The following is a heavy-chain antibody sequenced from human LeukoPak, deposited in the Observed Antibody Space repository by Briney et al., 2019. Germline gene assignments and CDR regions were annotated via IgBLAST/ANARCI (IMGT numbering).Heavy chain of an antibody. Sequence: SETLSLTCAVYGGSFSGYYWSWIRQPPGKGLEWIGEINHSGSTNYNPSLKSRVTISVDTSKNQFSLKLSSVTAADTAVYYCARDNGDILTGPNAFDIWGQGTMVTVSS. V-gene: IGHV4-34*01. J-gene: IGHJ3*02. D-gene: IGHD3-9*01. CDR1: GGSFSGYY. CDR2: INHSGST. CDR3: ARDNGDILTGPNAFDI.